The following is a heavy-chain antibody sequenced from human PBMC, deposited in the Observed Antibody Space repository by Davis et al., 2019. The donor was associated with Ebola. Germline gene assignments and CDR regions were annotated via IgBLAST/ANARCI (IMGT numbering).Heavy chain of an antibody. J-gene: IGHJ4*02. CDR2: ISSTGDSI. Sequence: GGSLRLSCAASGGVVSNYGMNWVRQAPGKGLEWIAYISSTGDSIYYADSVKGRFIISRDNARDILFLQMNSLRAEDTAVYYCARGRNGGWDFDYWGQGTRVTVSS. V-gene: IGHV3-48*01. CDR3: ARGRNGGWDFDY. D-gene: IGHD6-19*01. CDR1: GGVVSNYG.